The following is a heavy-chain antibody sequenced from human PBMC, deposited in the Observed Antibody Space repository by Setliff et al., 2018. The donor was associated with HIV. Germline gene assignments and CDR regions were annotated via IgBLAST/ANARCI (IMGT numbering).Heavy chain of an antibody. CDR2: IWYDGSNK. J-gene: IGHJ6*04. CDR3: AKDPAVNAYGDYPLGGMDV. Sequence: GGSLRFSCATSGLTFSSKGMHWVRQAPGKGLEWVAIIWYDGSNKYYADSVKGRFTISRDNSKKMLFLQMNSLRAEDTAVYYCAKDPAVNAYGDYPLGGMDVWGKGTTVTVSS. D-gene: IGHD4-17*01. V-gene: IGHV3-33*06. CDR1: GLTFSSKG.